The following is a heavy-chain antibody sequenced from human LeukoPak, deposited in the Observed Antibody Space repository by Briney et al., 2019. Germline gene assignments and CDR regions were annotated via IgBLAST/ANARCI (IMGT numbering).Heavy chain of an antibody. D-gene: IGHD3-10*01. CDR3: ARGKVLLWFGDPKDYFDY. V-gene: IGHV1-2*04. CDR1: GYTFAGYY. CDR2: INPNSGGT. Sequence: ASVKVSCKASGYTFAGYYMHWVRQAPGQGLEWMGWINPNSGGTNYAQKFQGWVTMTRDTSISTAYMELSRLRSDDTAVYYCARGKVLLWFGDPKDYFDYWGQGTLVTVSS. J-gene: IGHJ4*02.